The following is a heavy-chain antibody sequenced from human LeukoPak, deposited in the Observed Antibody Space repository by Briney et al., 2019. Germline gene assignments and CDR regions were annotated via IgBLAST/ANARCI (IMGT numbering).Heavy chain of an antibody. V-gene: IGHV4-59*01. CDR3: ARVRIAVAGYDY. CDR2: IYYSGST. Sequence: PSETLSLTCTVSGGSISSYYWSWIRQPPGKGLEWIGYIYYSGSTNYNPSLKSRVTISVDMSKNQFSLKLSSVTAADTAVYYCARVRIAVAGYDYWGQGTLVTVSS. CDR1: GGSISSYY. J-gene: IGHJ4*02. D-gene: IGHD6-19*01.